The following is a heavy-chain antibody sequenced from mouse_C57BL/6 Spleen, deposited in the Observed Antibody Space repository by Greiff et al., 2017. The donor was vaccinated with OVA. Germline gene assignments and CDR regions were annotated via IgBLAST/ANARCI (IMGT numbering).Heavy chain of an antibody. CDR2: IYPGDGDT. CDR3: ARFDGYVMDY. Sequence: QVQLQQSGPELVKPGASVKISCKASGYAFSSSWMNWVKQRPGKGLEWIGRIYPGDGDTNYNGKFKGKATLTADKSSSTAYMQLSSLTSEDSAVYFCARFDGYVMDYWGQGPSVTVSS. J-gene: IGHJ4*01. CDR1: GYAFSSSW. V-gene: IGHV1-82*01. D-gene: IGHD2-3*01.